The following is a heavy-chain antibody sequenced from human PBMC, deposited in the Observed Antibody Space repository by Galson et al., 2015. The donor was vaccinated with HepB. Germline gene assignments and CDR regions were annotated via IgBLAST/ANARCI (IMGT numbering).Heavy chain of an antibody. CDR2: ISSSSSTI. Sequence: SLRLSCAASGFTFSSYSMNWVRQAPGKGLEWVSYISSSSSTIYYADSVKGRFTISRDNAKNSLYLQMNSLRAEDTAVYYCARVDARIAVAGTCFDYWGQGTLVTVSS. D-gene: IGHD6-19*01. CDR1: GFTFSSYS. V-gene: IGHV3-48*04. J-gene: IGHJ4*02. CDR3: ARVDARIAVAGTCFDY.